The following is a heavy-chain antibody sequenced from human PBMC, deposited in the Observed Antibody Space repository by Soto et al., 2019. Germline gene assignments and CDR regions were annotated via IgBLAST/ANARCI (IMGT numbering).Heavy chain of an antibody. D-gene: IGHD2-15*01. V-gene: IGHV3-23*01. CDR2: ISGSGGST. CDR1: GFTFSSYA. Sequence: GVSLRLSCAASGFTFSSYAMSWVRQAPGKGLEWVSAISGSGGSTYYADSVKGRFTISRDNSKNTLYLQMNSLRAEDTAVYYCAKDERYCSGGSCYPRLYYMDVWGKGTTVTVSS. J-gene: IGHJ6*03. CDR3: AKDERYCSGGSCYPRLYYMDV.